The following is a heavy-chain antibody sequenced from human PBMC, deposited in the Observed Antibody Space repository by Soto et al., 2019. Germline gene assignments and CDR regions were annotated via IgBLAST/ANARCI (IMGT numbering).Heavy chain of an antibody. D-gene: IGHD6-19*01. J-gene: IGHJ4*02. Sequence: GGSLRLSCAVSGFTVISHTMSWVPQTRRKELECVSSITGSGDSTYYADSVKGRFTISRDKSKSTLYLQMNSLRAEDTAVYYCAKDLQFSGWLSAQTFDYWGQGTQVTVSS. CDR1: GFTVISHT. CDR2: ITGSGDST. CDR3: AKDLQFSGWLSAQTFDY. V-gene: IGHV3-23*01.